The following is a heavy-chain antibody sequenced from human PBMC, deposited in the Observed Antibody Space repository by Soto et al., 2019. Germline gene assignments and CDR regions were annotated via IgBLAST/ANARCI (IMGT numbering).Heavy chain of an antibody. D-gene: IGHD6-19*01. V-gene: IGHV3-33*01. J-gene: IGHJ6*02. CDR3: ARPLVAPVAGPYYYGMDV. CDR2: IWYDGNTK. Sequence: LVESGGGVVQPGRSLRLSCAASGFTFNTYGFNWVRQAPGKGLEWVAVIWYDGNTKYYADSVKGRFTISRDNLKNTLYLQMNSLTAEDTAVYYCARPLVAPVAGPYYYGMDVWGQGTTVTVSS. CDR1: GFTFNTYG.